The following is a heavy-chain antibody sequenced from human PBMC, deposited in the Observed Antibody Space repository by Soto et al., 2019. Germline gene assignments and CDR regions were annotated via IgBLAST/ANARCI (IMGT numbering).Heavy chain of an antibody. CDR1: GYTFSSYA. D-gene: IGHD7-27*01. J-gene: IGHJ4*02. CDR2: INAGYGNK. CDR3: ARDTGDGTFDF. V-gene: IGHV1-3*01. Sequence: ASVKVSCKASGYTFSSYAMHWVRQAPGQRLEWMGWINAGYGNKKSSQKFQDRVTISRDTCASTAYMELTSLRSEDTAVYYCARDTGDGTFDFWGQGTLVTSPQ.